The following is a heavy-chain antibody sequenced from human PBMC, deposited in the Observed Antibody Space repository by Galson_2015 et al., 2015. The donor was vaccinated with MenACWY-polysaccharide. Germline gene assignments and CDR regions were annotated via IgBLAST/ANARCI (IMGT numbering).Heavy chain of an antibody. D-gene: IGHD6-19*01. CDR3: ASQGIAVAGVIDY. Sequence: CAISGDSVSSHNAAWNWIRQSPSRGLEWLGRTYYRSKWYKYYAASVKSRITINVDTSKNQSSLQLTSVTPEDTAMYYCASQGIAVAGVIDYWGQGSLVTVSS. J-gene: IGHJ4*02. CDR2: TYYRSKWYK. CDR1: GDSVSSHNAA. V-gene: IGHV6-1*01.